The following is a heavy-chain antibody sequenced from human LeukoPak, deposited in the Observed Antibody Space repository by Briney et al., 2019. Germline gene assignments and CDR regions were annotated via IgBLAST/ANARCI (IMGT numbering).Heavy chain of an antibody. J-gene: IGHJ4*02. Sequence: PGGSLRLSCAASGFTFSNAWMSWVRQAPRKGLEWVGRIKSKTDGGTTDYAAPVKRRFTMSRDDSKNTLYLQMNSLKTEDTAVYYCTTRLRYFDWTIYDFDYWGQGTLVTVSS. CDR3: TTRLRYFDWTIYDFDY. CDR1: GFTFSNAW. CDR2: IKSKTDGGTT. D-gene: IGHD3-9*01. V-gene: IGHV3-15*01.